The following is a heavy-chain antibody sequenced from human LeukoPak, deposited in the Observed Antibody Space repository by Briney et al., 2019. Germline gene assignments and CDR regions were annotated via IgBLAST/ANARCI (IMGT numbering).Heavy chain of an antibody. Sequence: PGGSLRLSCAAAGFTLSSYSMNWVRQAPGKGLEWVSYIRSGISTIYYADSVKGRLTISRDNAKNSLCLQMNSLRDEDTAVYYCARENIVVVTAIRDAFDIWGQGTMVTVSS. CDR3: ARENIVVVTAIRDAFDI. CDR1: GFTLSSYS. V-gene: IGHV3-48*02. J-gene: IGHJ3*02. CDR2: IRSGISTI. D-gene: IGHD2-21*02.